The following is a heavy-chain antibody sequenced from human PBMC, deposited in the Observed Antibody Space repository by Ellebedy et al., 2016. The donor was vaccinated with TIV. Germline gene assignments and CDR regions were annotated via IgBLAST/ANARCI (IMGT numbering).Heavy chain of an antibody. CDR3: ARDHGDPA. V-gene: IGHV3-23*01. CDR2: ISGSGGST. Sequence: GGSLRLXXAASGFTFSSYWMSWVRQAPGKGLEWVSTISGSGGSTYNADSVKGRFTISRDNSKNTLYLEMNSLRAEDTAVYYCARDHGDPAWGQGTLVTVSS. J-gene: IGHJ5*02. CDR1: GFTFSSYW. D-gene: IGHD4-17*01.